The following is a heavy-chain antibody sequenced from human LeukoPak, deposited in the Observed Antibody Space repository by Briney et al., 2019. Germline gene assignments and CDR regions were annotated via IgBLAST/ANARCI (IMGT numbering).Heavy chain of an antibody. V-gene: IGHV4-4*07. CDR3: ASGADVLEVRWFDS. D-gene: IGHD1-7*01. CDR2: FYTSGST. J-gene: IGHJ5*01. CDR1: GGSISSYY. Sequence: SETLSLTCTVSGGSISSYYWSWIRQPAGKGLEWIGRFYTSGSTNNNPSLKSRVSISVDKSKNQFSLKLSSVTAADTAVYYCASGADVLEVRWFDSWGQGTLVTVSS.